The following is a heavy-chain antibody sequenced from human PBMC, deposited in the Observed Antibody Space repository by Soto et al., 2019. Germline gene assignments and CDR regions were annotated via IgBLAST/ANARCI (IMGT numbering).Heavy chain of an antibody. Sequence: EVQVLESGGGSVQPGGSLRLSCAASGFTFSNFAMSWVRHAPGKGLEWVSESTGSTGTTYYADSVRGRFIISRDNSQNTLHLQMNSLRPEDTAVYYCAKDTSSSPYYMDVWGKGTTVTVSS. V-gene: IGHV3-23*01. D-gene: IGHD2-2*01. J-gene: IGHJ6*03. CDR1: GFTFSNFA. CDR2: STGSTGTT. CDR3: AKDTSSSPYYMDV.